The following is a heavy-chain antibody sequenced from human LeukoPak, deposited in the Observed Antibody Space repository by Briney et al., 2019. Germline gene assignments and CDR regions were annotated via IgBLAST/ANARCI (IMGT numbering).Heavy chain of an antibody. CDR3: AREIYGDKKAKDY. CDR2: IDGGSGAP. J-gene: IGHJ4*02. V-gene: IGHV1-2*02. D-gene: IGHD3-10*01. CDR1: GYSISDYY. Sequence: GASVKVSCKASGYSISDYYMHWVRQAPGQGLEYMGCIDGGSGAPTYAQTFQGRVTMTRDTSISTAYMELTRLTYDGTAVYYCAREIYGDKKAKDYWGQGTLVTVSS.